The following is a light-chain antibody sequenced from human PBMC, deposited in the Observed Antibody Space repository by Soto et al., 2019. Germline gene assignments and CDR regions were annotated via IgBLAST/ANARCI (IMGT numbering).Light chain of an antibody. CDR2: DST. J-gene: IGLJ3*02. CDR3: LVSYSGARV. Sequence: QTVVTQEPSLTVSPGGTVTLTCGSSTGAVTSGHYPYWFQQKPGQAPRTLIYDSTNKHSWTPARFSGSFLGGKAALTLSGAQPEDEAVYYCLVSYSGARVFGGGTKLTVL. V-gene: IGLV7-46*01. CDR1: TGAVTSGHY.